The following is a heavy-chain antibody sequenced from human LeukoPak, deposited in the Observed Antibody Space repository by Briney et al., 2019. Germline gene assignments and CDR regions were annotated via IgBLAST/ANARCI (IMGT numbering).Heavy chain of an antibody. D-gene: IGHD3-10*01. V-gene: IGHV3-21*01. CDR3: ARDLSNYYGSGSYGVDY. CDR1: GFTFSSYS. Sequence: GGSLRLSCAASGFTFSSYSMNWVRQAPGKGLEWVSSISSSSSYIYYADSVKGRFTISRDNAKNSLYLQMNSLRAEDTAAYYCARDLSNYYGSGSYGVDYWGQGTLVTVSS. CDR2: ISSSSSYI. J-gene: IGHJ4*02.